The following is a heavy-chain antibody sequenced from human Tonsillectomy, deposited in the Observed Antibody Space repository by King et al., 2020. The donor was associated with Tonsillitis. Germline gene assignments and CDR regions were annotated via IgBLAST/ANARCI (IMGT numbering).Heavy chain of an antibody. Sequence: VQLVESGGGVVQPGGSLRLSCAASGFTFNTYGMHWVRQAPGKGLKWVAFIRFDGTNKYFADSVKGRFTISRDNSKNTLYLQMNSLRPEDTAVYYCAKPVPTYSGYDSSPVFDYWGQGTLVTVSS. D-gene: IGHD5-12*01. V-gene: IGHV3-30*02. CDR3: AKPVPTYSGYDSSPVFDY. CDR1: GFTFNTYG. J-gene: IGHJ4*02. CDR2: IRFDGTNK.